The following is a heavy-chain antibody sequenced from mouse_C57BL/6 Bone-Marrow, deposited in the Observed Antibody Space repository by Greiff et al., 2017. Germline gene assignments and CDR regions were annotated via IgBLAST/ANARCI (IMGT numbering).Heavy chain of an antibody. CDR1: GYTFTSYW. V-gene: IGHV1-53*01. Sequence: QVQLQQPGTELVKPGASVKLSCKASGYTFTSYWMHWVKQRPGQGLEWIGNINPSNGGTNYNEKFKSKATLTVDKSSSTAYMQLSSLTSEDSAVYYGARKGGYDERSYYFGYWGQGTTLTVSS. J-gene: IGHJ2*01. CDR2: INPSNGGT. CDR3: ARKGGYDERSYYFGY. D-gene: IGHD2-2*01.